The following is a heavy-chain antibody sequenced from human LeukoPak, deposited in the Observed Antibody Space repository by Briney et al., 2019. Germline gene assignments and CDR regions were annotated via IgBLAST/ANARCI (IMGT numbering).Heavy chain of an antibody. D-gene: IGHD2-8*01. CDR3: GRDAVLVSGCIDY. J-gene: IGHJ4*02. V-gene: IGHV3-74*01. Sequence: PGGSLRLSRAASGFTFTNHWMHWVRHAPGKGLEWVSRIRADGGETNHADSVKGCFTTSRDNAKNILYLQMNSLGAEDTAVYYCGRDAVLVSGCIDYWGQGVLVTVSS. CDR1: GFTFTNHW. CDR2: IRADGGET.